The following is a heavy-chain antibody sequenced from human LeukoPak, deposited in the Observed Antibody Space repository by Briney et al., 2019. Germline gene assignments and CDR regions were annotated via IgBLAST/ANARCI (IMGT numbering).Heavy chain of an antibody. V-gene: IGHV1-24*01. CDR2: FDPEDGET. Sequence: GASVKVSCKVSGYTLTELSMHWVRQAPGKGLEWMGGFDPEDGETIYAQKFQGRVTMTTDTSTSTAYMELRSLRSDDTAVYYCARDERELLSYFDYWGQGTLVTVSS. J-gene: IGHJ4*02. CDR1: GYTLTELS. CDR3: ARDERELLSYFDY. D-gene: IGHD1-26*01.